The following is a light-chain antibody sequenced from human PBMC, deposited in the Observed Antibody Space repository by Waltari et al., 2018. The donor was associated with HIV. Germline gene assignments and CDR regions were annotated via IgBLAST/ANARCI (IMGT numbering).Light chain of an antibody. V-gene: IGLV2-23*02. CDR3: CAYAGSTTYVI. Sequence: QSALTQPASVSGSPGQSITISRTGTSSYVGGFSLVSWYQQHPGKAPKLMLYEVSKRPSGVSNRFSGSKAGNTASLTISGLQAEDEADYYCCAYAGSTTYVIFGGGTKLTVL. CDR1: SSYVGGFSL. J-gene: IGLJ2*01. CDR2: EVS.